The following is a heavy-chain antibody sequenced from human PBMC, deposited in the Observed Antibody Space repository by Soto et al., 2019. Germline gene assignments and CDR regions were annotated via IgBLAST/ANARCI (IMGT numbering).Heavy chain of an antibody. J-gene: IGHJ4*02. V-gene: IGHV3-15*07. CDR2: IQSKTAGGTI. Sequence: EVQLVESGGGLVKPGGSLRLSCAVSGITFSNVWMNWVRQAPGKGLEWVGRIQSKTAGGTIDYAAPVKGRFTISRDDSKDTLYLQMNSLETEDTAVYYCTTNTRHWGQGTLVTVSS. CDR3: TTNTRH. CDR1: GITFSNVW.